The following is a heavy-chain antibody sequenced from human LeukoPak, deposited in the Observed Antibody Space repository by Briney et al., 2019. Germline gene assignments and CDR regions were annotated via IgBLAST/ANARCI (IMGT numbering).Heavy chain of an antibody. CDR3: ARGGSGWYVGGSFDY. D-gene: IGHD6-19*01. V-gene: IGHV3-74*01. CDR2: INSDGSST. J-gene: IGHJ4*02. CDR1: GFTFSSYW. Sequence: GGSLRLSCAASGFTFSSYWMHWVRQAPGKGLVWVSRINSDGSSTSYADSVRGRFTISRDNAEHTLYLQMNSLRAEDTAVYYCARGGSGWYVGGSFDYWGQGTLVTVSS.